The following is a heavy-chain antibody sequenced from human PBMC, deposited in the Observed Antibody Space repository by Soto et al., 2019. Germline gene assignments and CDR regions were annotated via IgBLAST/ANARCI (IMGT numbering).Heavy chain of an antibody. CDR3: AKDRAKGGYSYGSFDY. J-gene: IGHJ4*02. Sequence: GGSLRLSCAASGFTFSSYAMSWVRQAPGKGLEWVSAISGSGGSTYYADSVKGRFTISRDNSKNTLYLQMNSLRAEDTAIYYCAKDRAKGGYSYGSFDYWGQGTLVTVSS. CDR2: ISGSGGST. D-gene: IGHD5-18*01. CDR1: GFTFSSYA. V-gene: IGHV3-23*01.